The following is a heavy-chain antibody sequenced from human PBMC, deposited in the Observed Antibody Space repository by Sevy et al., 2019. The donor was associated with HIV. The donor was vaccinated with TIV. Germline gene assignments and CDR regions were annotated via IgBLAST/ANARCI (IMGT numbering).Heavy chain of an antibody. CDR1: GFIFRDYG. Sequence: GGSLRLSCAASGFIFRDYGMHWVRQAPGKGLEWVTFITFDGRNKNYGDSVRGRFTISRDNAKNTLYVQMNSLRDEDTAVHYCAKESLVRGIKTEAFDIWGQGTMVTVSS. CDR2: ITFDGRNK. D-gene: IGHD3-10*01. CDR3: AKESLVRGIKTEAFDI. J-gene: IGHJ3*02. V-gene: IGHV3-30*02.